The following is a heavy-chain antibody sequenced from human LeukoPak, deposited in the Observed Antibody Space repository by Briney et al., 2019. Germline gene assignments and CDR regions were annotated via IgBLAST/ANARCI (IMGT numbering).Heavy chain of an antibody. V-gene: IGHV3-23*01. CDR1: GFTFSTHA. Sequence: PGGSLRLSCAASGFTFSTHAMGWVRQAPGKGLEWVSGISASGASTYSADSAKGRFTISRDNSKNTLYLQLKSLRAEDTAAYYCARHYYASQSPFDCWGQGTLVTVSS. CDR3: ARHYYASQSPFDC. D-gene: IGHD3-10*01. CDR2: ISASGAST. J-gene: IGHJ4*02.